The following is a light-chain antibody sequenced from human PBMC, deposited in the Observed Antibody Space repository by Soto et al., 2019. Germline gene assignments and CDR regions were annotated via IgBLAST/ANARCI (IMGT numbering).Light chain of an antibody. V-gene: IGKV1-39*01. J-gene: IGKJ2*01. CDR3: QQSYSTPLYT. CDR2: AAS. CDR1: QSIAIY. Sequence: DIQMTQSPSSLSASVGDRVTITCRASQSIAIYLNWYQQKPGKAPKLLIYAASSLQSGVPSRFSGSGSGADFTLTISSLQPEDFATYYCQQSYSTPLYTFGQGTKVEIK.